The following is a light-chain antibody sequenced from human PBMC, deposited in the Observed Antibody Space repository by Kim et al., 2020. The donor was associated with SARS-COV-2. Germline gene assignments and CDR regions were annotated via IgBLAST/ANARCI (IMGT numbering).Light chain of an antibody. CDR3: AAWDDSLYGLVV. Sequence: QRVTLSCSGSSSNIGSNTVNWYQQLPGTAPKLLIYNNDQRPSGVPARFSGSKSGTSASLAISGLQSKDEADYFCAAWDDSLYGLVVFGGGTQLTVL. CDR2: NND. V-gene: IGLV1-44*01. CDR1: SSNIGSNT. J-gene: IGLJ2*01.